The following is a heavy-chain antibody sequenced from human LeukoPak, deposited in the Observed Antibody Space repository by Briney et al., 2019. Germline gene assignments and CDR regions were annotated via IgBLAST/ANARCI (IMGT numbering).Heavy chain of an antibody. CDR3: ARHYSPPGALYWYFDL. Sequence: SETLSLTCGVSGASVRSGTYYWGWIRQPPGKGLEWIGNVYYSGRTYYNPSLKSRVTISVDTSKNQFSLNLSSVTAADTAVYYCARHYSPPGALYWYFDLWGRGTLVTVSS. CDR2: VYYSGRT. V-gene: IGHV4-39*01. D-gene: IGHD6-13*01. J-gene: IGHJ2*01. CDR1: GASVRSGTYY.